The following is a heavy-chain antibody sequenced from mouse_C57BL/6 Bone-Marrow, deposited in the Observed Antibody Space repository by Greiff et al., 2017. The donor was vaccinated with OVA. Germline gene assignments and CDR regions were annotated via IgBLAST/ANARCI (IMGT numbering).Heavy chain of an antibody. CDR2: ISDGGSYT. D-gene: IGHD1-1*01. V-gene: IGHV5-4*01. CDR3: AREEDGSGTMDY. J-gene: IGHJ4*01. CDR1: GFTFSSYA. Sequence: EVKLVESGGGLVKPGGSLKLSCAASGFTFSSYAMSWVSQTPEKRLEWVATISDGGSYTYYPDNVKGRFTISRDNAKNNLYLQMSHLKSEDTAMYYCAREEDGSGTMDYWGQGTSVTVSS.